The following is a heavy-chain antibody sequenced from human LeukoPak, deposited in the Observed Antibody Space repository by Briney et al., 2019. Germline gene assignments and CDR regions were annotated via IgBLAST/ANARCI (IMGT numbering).Heavy chain of an antibody. CDR3: AREGGKSVDV. J-gene: IGHJ6*04. CDR1: GGSISSGGYY. CDR2: IYYSGST. D-gene: IGHD3-16*01. Sequence: SETLSLTSTVSGGSISSGGYYWSWIRQHPGKVLEWIGYIYYSGSTYYNPSLKSRVTISVDTSKNQFSLKLSSVTAADTAVYYCAREGGKSVDVWGKGTTVTVSS. V-gene: IGHV4-31*03.